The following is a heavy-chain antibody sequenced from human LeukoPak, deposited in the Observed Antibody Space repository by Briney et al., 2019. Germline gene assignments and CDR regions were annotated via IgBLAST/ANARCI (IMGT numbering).Heavy chain of an antibody. CDR2: IYTSGST. D-gene: IGHD1-26*01. CDR1: GGSISSGSYY. J-gene: IGHJ4*02. Sequence: NPSQTLSLTCTVSGGSISSGSYYWSWIRQPAGKGLEWIGRIYTSGSTNYNPSLKSRVTISVDTSKNQFSLKLSSVTAADTAVYYCASTLVGATTFFDYWGQGTLVTVSS. CDR3: ASTLVGATTFFDY. V-gene: IGHV4-61*02.